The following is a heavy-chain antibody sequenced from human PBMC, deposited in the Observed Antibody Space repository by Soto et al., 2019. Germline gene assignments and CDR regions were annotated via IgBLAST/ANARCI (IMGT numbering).Heavy chain of an antibody. CDR2: IYYSGST. Sequence: QVQLQESGPGLVKPSQTLSLTCTVSGGSISSGGYYWSWIRQHPGKGLEWIGYIYYSGSTYYNPSLKSRVTLSVDTAKNQFSLKLSSVTAADTAVYYCARGWGSGSRTHNDYWGQGTLVTVSS. D-gene: IGHD3-10*01. J-gene: IGHJ4*02. V-gene: IGHV4-31*03. CDR1: GGSISSGGYY. CDR3: ARGWGSGSRTHNDY.